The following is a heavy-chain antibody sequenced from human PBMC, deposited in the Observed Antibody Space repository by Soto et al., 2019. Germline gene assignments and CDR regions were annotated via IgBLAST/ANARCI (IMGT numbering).Heavy chain of an antibody. Sequence: GASVKVSCKASGGTFGSYTISWVRQAPGQGLEWMGRIIPILGIANYAQKFQGRVTITADKSTSTAYMELSSLRSEDTAVYYCASELARAAADDYYYYYMDVWGKGTTVTVSS. J-gene: IGHJ6*03. D-gene: IGHD6-13*01. CDR1: GGTFGSYT. CDR2: IIPILGIA. V-gene: IGHV1-69*02. CDR3: ASELARAAADDYYYYYMDV.